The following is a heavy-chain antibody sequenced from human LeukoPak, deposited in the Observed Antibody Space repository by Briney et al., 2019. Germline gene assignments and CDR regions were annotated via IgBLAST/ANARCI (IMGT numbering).Heavy chain of an antibody. CDR3: ARVVLTDIVVVVAATPDY. CDR1: GYTFTSYG. J-gene: IGHJ4*02. V-gene: IGHV1-18*01. Sequence: GASVKVSCKASGYTFTSYGISWVRQAPGQGLEWMGWISAYNGNTNYAQKLQGRVTMTTDTSTSTAYMELRSLRSDDTAVCYCARVVLTDIVVVVAATPDYWGQGTLVTVSS. D-gene: IGHD2-15*01. CDR2: ISAYNGNT.